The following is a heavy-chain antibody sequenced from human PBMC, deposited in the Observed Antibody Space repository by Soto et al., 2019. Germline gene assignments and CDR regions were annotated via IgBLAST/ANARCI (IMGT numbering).Heavy chain of an antibody. V-gene: IGHV4-30-4*01. D-gene: IGHD3-16*01. CDR2: IYNSGST. Sequence: SETLSLTCTVSGGSISSGDHYWNWIRQPPGKGLEWIGFIYNSGSTYYNPSLKSRVTISVDTSKNQFSLKLTSVTAADTAVYYCARNDYDYVWESPGGDAFDIWGQGTLGTVSS. J-gene: IGHJ3*02. CDR3: ARNDYDYVWESPGGDAFDI. CDR1: GGSISSGDHY.